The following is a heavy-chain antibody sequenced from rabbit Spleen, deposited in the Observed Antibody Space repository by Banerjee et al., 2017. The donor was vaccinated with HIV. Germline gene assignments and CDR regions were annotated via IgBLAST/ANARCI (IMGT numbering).Heavy chain of an antibody. CDR2: IEVGSSDFT. D-gene: IGHD1-1*01. CDR3: ARDLVAVIGWKFNL. CDR1: GFSFSNKAV. Sequence: QEQLEESGGGLVKPEGSLTLTCKASGFSFSNKAVRCWVRQAPGKGLEWIACIEVGSSDFTYSATCAKGRFTISKTSSTTVTLQMTSLTAADTATYFCARDLVAVIGWKFNLWGQGTLVTFS. J-gene: IGHJ4*01. V-gene: IGHV1S45*01.